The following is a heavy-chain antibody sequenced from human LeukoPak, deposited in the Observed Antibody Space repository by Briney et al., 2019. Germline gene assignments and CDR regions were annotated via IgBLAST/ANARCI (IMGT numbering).Heavy chain of an antibody. V-gene: IGHV4-61*02. CDR2: IYTSGST. Sequence: SETLSLTCTVSGGSISSGSYYWSWIRQPPGKGLEWIGSIYTSGSTNYNPSLKSRVTISVDTSKNQFSLKLSSVTAADTAVYYCARRAWGSRYYYYYMDVWGKGTTVTISS. CDR3: ARRAWGSRYYYYYMDV. D-gene: IGHD3-16*01. CDR1: GGSISSGSYY. J-gene: IGHJ6*03.